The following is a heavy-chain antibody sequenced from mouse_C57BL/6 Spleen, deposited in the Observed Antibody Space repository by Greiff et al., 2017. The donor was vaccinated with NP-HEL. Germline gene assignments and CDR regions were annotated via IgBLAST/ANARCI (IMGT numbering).Heavy chain of an antibody. CDR2: FYPGSGSI. Sequence: QVQLQQSGAELVKPGASVKLSCKASGYTFTEYTIHWVKQRSGQGLEWIGWFYPGSGSIKYNEKFKDKATLTADKSSSTVYMELSRLTSEDSAVYFCARHARERGYYYGSSPFAYWGQGTLVTVSA. J-gene: IGHJ3*01. V-gene: IGHV1-62-2*01. CDR3: ARHARERGYYYGSSPFAY. D-gene: IGHD1-1*01. CDR1: GYTFTEYT.